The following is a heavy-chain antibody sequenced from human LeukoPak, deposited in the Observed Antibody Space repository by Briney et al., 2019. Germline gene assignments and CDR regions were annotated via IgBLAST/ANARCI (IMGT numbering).Heavy chain of an antibody. CDR3: ARSWAAKWELPGQFDS. Sequence: SETLSLTCSVSGGSMNNYYWNWIRQSPKKGLEWIGFVFSRGTTNFNPSFRSRLTMSIDTSTNQFSLTLTSMTAAGTAVYFCARSWAAKWELPGQFDSWGQGRLVTVSS. V-gene: IGHV4-4*07. J-gene: IGHJ5*01. CDR2: VFSRGTT. D-gene: IGHD1-26*01. CDR1: GGSMNNYY.